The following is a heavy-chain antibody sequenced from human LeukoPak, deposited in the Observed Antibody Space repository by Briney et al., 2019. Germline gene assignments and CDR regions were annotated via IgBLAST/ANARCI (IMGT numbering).Heavy chain of an antibody. CDR3: ARPGQSIDEPLPISGSYRVLSGSSDAFDI. V-gene: IGHV4-34*01. CDR1: GGSFSGYY. CDR2: INHSGST. D-gene: IGHD1-26*01. Sequence: SETLSLTCAVYGGSFSGYYWSWIRQPPGKGLEWIGEINHSGSTNYNPSLKSRVTISVDTSKNQFSLKLSSVTAADTAVYYCARPGQSIDEPLPISGSYRVLSGSSDAFDIWGQGTMVTVSS. J-gene: IGHJ3*02.